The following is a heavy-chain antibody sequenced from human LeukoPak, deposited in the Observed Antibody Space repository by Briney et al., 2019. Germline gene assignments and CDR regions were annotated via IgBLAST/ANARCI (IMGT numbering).Heavy chain of an antibody. D-gene: IGHD6-13*01. CDR3: ARGYSSFARFDP. V-gene: IGHV1-18*04. J-gene: IGHJ5*02. CDR2: ISAYNGNT. Sequence: ASVKVSCKASGYTFTSNYMHWVRQAPGQGLEWMGWISAYNGNTNYAQKLQGRVTMTTDTSTSTAYMELGSLRSDDTAVYYCARGYSSFARFDPWGQGTLVTVSS. CDR1: GYTFTSNY.